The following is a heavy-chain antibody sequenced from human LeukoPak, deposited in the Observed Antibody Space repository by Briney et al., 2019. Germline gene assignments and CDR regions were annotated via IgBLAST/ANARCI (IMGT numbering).Heavy chain of an antibody. D-gene: IGHD5-18*01. CDR2: VYYSGTT. Sequence: SETLSLTCTVSGGSISSYYWTWIRQPPGKGLEWIGHVYYSGTTNYNPSLKSRVSISVDTSKNRFSLKLNSVTPADTAVYYCARADTLNYWYFDLWGRGTLVTVSS. V-gene: IGHV4-59*01. CDR3: ARADTLNYWYFDL. CDR1: GGSISSYY. J-gene: IGHJ2*01.